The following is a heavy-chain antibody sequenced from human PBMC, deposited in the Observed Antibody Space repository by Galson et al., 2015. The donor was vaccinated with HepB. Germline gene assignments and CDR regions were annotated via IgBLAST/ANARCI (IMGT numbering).Heavy chain of an antibody. CDR2: INQDGSSK. CDR3: ARRISLVRGIITKPDYYYGMDV. D-gene: IGHD3-10*01. V-gene: IGHV3-7*03. J-gene: IGHJ6*02. Sequence: SLRLSCAASGFTFSSYWMNWVRQAPGKGREWVAHINQDGSSKYYVDSVKGRFTISRDNAKDSVYLQLDSLRAEDTAVYYCARRISLVRGIITKPDYYYGMDVWGQGTTVTVAS. CDR1: GFTFSSYW.